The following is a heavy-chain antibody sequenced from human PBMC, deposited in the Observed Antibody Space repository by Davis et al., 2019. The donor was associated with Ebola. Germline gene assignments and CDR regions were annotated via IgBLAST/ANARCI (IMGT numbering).Heavy chain of an antibody. CDR3: AKEGKWEPYFGLDY. CDR2: ISGSGGST. J-gene: IGHJ4*02. D-gene: IGHD1-26*01. V-gene: IGHV3-23*01. Sequence: GGSLRLSCAASGFTFSSYPMSWVRQAPGKGLEWVSAISGSGGSTYYADSVKGRFTISRDNSKNTLYLQMNSLRAEDTAVYYCAKEGKWEPYFGLDYWGQGTLVTVSS. CDR1: GFTFSSYP.